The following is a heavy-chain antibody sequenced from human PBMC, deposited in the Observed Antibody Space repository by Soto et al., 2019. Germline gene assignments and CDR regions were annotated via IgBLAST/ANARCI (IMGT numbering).Heavy chain of an antibody. CDR2: ISSSSSYI. CDR3: AREGGYYGSGSYPYYYYGMDV. Sequence: GGSLRLSCAASGFTFSSYSMNWVRQAPGKGLEWVSSISSSSSYIYYADSVKGRFTISRDNAKNSLYLQMNSLRAEDTAVYYCAREGGYYGSGSYPYYYYGMDVWGQGTTVTVSS. V-gene: IGHV3-21*01. J-gene: IGHJ6*02. D-gene: IGHD3-10*01. CDR1: GFTFSSYS.